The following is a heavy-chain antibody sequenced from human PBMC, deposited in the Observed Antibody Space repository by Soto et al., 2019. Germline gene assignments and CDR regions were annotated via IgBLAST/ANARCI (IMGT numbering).Heavy chain of an antibody. CDR3: AKAFYREEDGYNSFDY. CDR1: RLTFSRYA. CDR2: ISGRGDST. Sequence: LRLSCAASRLTFSRYAMSWVRQAPGKGLEWVSGISGRGDSTYYADSVKGRFTISRDNSNNTLFLQMNNLRAEDTAVYYCAKAFYREEDGYNSFDYWGQGTLVTVSS. V-gene: IGHV3-23*01. J-gene: IGHJ4*02. D-gene: IGHD5-12*01.